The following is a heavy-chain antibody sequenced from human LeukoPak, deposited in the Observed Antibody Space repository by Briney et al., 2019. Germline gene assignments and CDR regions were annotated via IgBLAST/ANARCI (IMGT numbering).Heavy chain of an antibody. CDR2: IYSGGDT. J-gene: IGHJ4*02. D-gene: IGHD1-26*01. Sequence: GGSLRLSCAASGFTFSTYAMYWVRQAPGKGLEWVSVIYSGGDTYYADSVKGRFTISRDSSKNTLYLQMNSLRAEDTAVYYCARDIGGIFDSWGQGTLVTVSS. CDR1: GFTFSTYA. CDR3: ARDIGGIFDS. V-gene: IGHV3-53*01.